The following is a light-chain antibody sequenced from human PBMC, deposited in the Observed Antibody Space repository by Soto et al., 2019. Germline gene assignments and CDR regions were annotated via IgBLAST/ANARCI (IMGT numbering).Light chain of an antibody. J-gene: IGKJ2*02. CDR3: QQRSNWPRGT. Sequence: EIVLTQSPATLSLSPGERATLSCRASQSVSSYLAWYQQKPGQAPRLLIYDASNRATGIPARFSGSGSGTDFSLTIISLEPEDFAVDYCQQRSNWPRGTFGQGTKLEIK. V-gene: IGKV3-11*01. CDR2: DAS. CDR1: QSVSSY.